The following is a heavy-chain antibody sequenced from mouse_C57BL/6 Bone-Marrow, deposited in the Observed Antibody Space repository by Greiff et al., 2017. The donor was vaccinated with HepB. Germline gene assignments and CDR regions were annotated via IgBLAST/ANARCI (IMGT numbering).Heavy chain of an antibody. V-gene: IGHV3-5*01. Sequence: EVKVEESGPGLVKPSQTVFLTCTVTGISITTGNYRWSWIRQFPGNKLEWIGYIYYSGTITYNPSLTSRTTITRDTPKNQFFLEMNSLTAEDTATYYCAREGPLYGLDYWGQGTTLTVSS. D-gene: IGHD1-1*01. CDR2: IYYSGTI. CDR1: GISITTGNYR. J-gene: IGHJ2*01. CDR3: AREGPLYGLDY.